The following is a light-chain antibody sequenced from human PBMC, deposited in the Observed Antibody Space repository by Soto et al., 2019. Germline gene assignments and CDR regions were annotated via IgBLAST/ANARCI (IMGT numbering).Light chain of an antibody. CDR1: QSVSSSY. CDR3: HQYGSPPAT. Sequence: EIVLTQSPGTLSLSPGERATLSCRASQSVSSSYLAWYQQKPGQAPRLLMYGASSRATGIPDRISGRGSGTDFTLTISRLEPEDFAVYYCHQYGSPPATFGQGTEVEIK. J-gene: IGKJ1*01. CDR2: GAS. V-gene: IGKV3-20*01.